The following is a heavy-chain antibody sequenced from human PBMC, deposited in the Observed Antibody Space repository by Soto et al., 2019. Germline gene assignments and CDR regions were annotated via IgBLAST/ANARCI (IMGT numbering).Heavy chain of an antibody. CDR2: ISSSGSTI. CDR3: ARDVWFGELFRSNNWFDP. D-gene: IGHD3-10*01. CDR1: GFPFNDYA. J-gene: IGHJ5*02. Sequence: PGGSLRLSCAASGFPFNDYAMHLVRQAPGKGLEWVSYISSSGSTIYYADSVKGRFTISRDNAKNSLYLQMNSLRAEDTAVYYCARDVWFGELFRSNNWFDPWGQGTLVTVSS. V-gene: IGHV3-48*03.